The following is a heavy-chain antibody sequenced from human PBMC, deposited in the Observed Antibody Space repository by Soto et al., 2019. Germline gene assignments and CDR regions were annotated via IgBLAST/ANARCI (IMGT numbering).Heavy chain of an antibody. V-gene: IGHV3-30*03. J-gene: IGHJ3*02. CDR3: PHTSHTAMVIGLNLAFDI. CDR1: GFTFSSYG. D-gene: IGHD5-18*01. Sequence: GGSLRLSCAASGFTFSSYGMHWVRQAPGKGLEWVAVISYDGSNKYYADSVKGRFTISRDNSKNTLYLQMNSLRAEDTAVYYCPHTSHTAMVIGLNLAFDIWGQGTMVTVSS. CDR2: ISYDGSNK.